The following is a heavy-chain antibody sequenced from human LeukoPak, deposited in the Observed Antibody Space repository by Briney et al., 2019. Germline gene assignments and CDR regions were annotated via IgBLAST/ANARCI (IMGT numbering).Heavy chain of an antibody. J-gene: IGHJ4*02. D-gene: IGHD3-10*01. CDR2: IHYNGNT. CDR3: ARLGHMVRGALTPLDY. Sequence: SETLSLTCTVSGGSITSGDYLWNWIRQPPGTGLEWLGYIHYNGNTYYNPSLKSRVTVSVDTSKNQFSLKLSSVTAADTAGYYCARLGHMVRGALTPLDYWGQGTLVTVSS. V-gene: IGHV4-30-4*01. CDR1: GGSITSGDYL.